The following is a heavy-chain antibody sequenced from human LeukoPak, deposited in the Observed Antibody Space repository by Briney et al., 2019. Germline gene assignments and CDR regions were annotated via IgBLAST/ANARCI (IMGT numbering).Heavy chain of an antibody. J-gene: IGHJ4*02. Sequence: GGSLKLSCAASGFTFSGSAMHWVRQASGKGLEWVSAIGTAGDTYYPGSVKGRFTISRENAKNSLYLQMNSLRAGDTAVYYCARGSRLWGSSSGTFDYWGQGTLVTVSS. D-gene: IGHD6-6*01. CDR1: GFTFSGSA. V-gene: IGHV3-13*01. CDR3: ARGSRLWGSSSGTFDY. CDR2: IGTAGDT.